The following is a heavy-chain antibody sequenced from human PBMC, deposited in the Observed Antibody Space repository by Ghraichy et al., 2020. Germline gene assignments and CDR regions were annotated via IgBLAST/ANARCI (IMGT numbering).Heavy chain of an antibody. J-gene: IGHJ4*02. CDR2: IRSNTDGGTT. Sequence: GGSLRLSCTASGFTFSDAWMTWVRQAPGKGLEWVGRIRSNTDGGTTDYGAPVKGRFTISRDDSKNTLYLQLNSLKTEDTAVYYCARLGAFDYWGQGTLVTVSP. V-gene: IGHV3-15*01. CDR1: GFTFSDAW. CDR3: ARLGAFDY. D-gene: IGHD3-9*01.